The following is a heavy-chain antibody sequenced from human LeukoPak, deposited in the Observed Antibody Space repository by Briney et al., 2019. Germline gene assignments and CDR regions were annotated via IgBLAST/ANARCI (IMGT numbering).Heavy chain of an antibody. J-gene: IGHJ5*02. CDR3: ARDRHPPVVPAALWFDP. CDR1: GYTFTSYG. D-gene: IGHD2-2*01. V-gene: IGHV1-18*01. CDR2: ISAYNGNT. Sequence: ASVKVSCKASGYTFTSYGISWVRQAPGQGLEWMGWISAYNGNTNYAQKLQGRVTMTTDTSTSTAYMELRSLRSDDTAVYYCARDRHPPVVPAALWFDPWGQGTLVTVSS.